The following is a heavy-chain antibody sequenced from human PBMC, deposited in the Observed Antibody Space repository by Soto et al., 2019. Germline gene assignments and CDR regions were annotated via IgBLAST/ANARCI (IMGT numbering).Heavy chain of an antibody. CDR1: GYSFTSYW. J-gene: IGHJ4*02. D-gene: IGHD4-17*01. Sequence: ECLNSSGKGSGYSFTSYWIGWVRQMPGKGLEWMGIIYPGDSDTRFSPSFQGQVTISADKSITPAYLQWSSLTASDTAMYYCARRTSVVTPFDYWGPGNLVTVSS. CDR2: IYPGDSDT. CDR3: ARRTSVVTPFDY. V-gene: IGHV5-51*01.